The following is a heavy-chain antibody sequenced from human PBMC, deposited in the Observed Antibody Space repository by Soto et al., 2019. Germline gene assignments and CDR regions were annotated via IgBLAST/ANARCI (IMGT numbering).Heavy chain of an antibody. J-gene: IGHJ1*01. D-gene: IGHD3-22*01. CDR3: ARLGAYYQAMDS. V-gene: IGHV4-31*03. CDR2: IYYSGST. Sequence: TSETLSLTCTVSGGSISSGGYYWSWIRQHPGKGLEWIGYIYYSGSTYYNPSLKSRVSILVDTFKNQFSLKLSSVTAADTAVYFCARLGAYYQAMDSWGQGTLVTVSS. CDR1: GGSISSGGYY.